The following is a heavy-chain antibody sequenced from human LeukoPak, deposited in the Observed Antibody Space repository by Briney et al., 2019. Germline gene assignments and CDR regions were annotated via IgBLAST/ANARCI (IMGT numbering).Heavy chain of an antibody. D-gene: IGHD5-18*01. V-gene: IGHV1-8*01. J-gene: IGHJ4*02. Sequence: GASVKVSRKASGYTFTSYDINWVRQATGQGLEWMGWMNPNSGNTGYAQKFQGRVTMTRDTSISTAYMELSRLRSDDTAVYYCARAQTRGYSYGYFFWGQGTLVTVSS. CDR3: ARAQTRGYSYGYFF. CDR2: MNPNSGNT. CDR1: GYTFTSYD.